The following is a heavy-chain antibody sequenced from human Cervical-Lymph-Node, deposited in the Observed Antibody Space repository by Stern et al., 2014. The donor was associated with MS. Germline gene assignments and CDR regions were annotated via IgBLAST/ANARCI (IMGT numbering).Heavy chain of an antibody. V-gene: IGHV4-30-4*01. CDR2: IYYSGST. Sequence: QEQLQESGPGLVKPSQTLSLTCSVSGGSISSGYYYWSLIRQPPGKGLEWIGYIYYSGSTYYNPSLKSRLTMSIDTSKNHFSLKLSSLTAADTAVYYCASSPTTDYDFPRGWFDPWGQGTLVTVSS. CDR1: GGSISSGYYY. J-gene: IGHJ5*02. D-gene: IGHD3-3*01. CDR3: ASSPTTDYDFPRGWFDP.